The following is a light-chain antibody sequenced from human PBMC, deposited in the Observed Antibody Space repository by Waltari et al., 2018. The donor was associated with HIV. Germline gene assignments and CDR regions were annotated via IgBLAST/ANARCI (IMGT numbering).Light chain of an antibody. CDR1: RSNSGTHY. J-gene: IGLJ2*01. V-gene: IGLV1-51*01. Sequence: QPVLTQPPSVSAAPGQKVTISCSGSRSNSGTHYVPWYLQLPGTAPKLLIYDNNKRPSGIPDRFSGSKSGTSATLGITGLQTGDEADYYCGTWDSSLSAVVFGGGTKLTVL. CDR2: DNN. CDR3: GTWDSSLSAVV.